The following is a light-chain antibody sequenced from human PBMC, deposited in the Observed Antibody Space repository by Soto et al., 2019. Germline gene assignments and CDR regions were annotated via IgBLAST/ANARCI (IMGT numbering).Light chain of an antibody. CDR1: SSDVGGYNY. CDR2: DVS. Sequence: QSALTQPRSVSGSPGQSVTISCTGTSSDVGGYNYVSWYQQHPGKAPKLMIYDVSKWPSGVPDRFSGSKSGNTASLTISGLQAEDEAYYYCCSYAGNSLWVLGGGTKLTVL. J-gene: IGLJ3*02. CDR3: CSYAGNSLWV. V-gene: IGLV2-11*01.